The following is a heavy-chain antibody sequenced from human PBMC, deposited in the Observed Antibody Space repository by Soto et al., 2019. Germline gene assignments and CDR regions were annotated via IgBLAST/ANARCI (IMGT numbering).Heavy chain of an antibody. CDR3: ATIAAAGMTTDY. V-gene: IGHV1-24*01. CDR1: GCTLTELS. J-gene: IGHJ4*02. Sequence: ASVKVYCKVSGCTLTELSMHWVRQAPGKGLEWMGGFDPEDGETIYAQKFQGRVTMTEDTSTDTAYMALSSLRSEDTAVYYCATIAAAGMTTDYWGQGTLVTVSS. CDR2: FDPEDGET. D-gene: IGHD6-13*01.